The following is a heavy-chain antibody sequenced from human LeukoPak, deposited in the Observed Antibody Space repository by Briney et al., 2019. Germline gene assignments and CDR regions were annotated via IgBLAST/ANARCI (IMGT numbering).Heavy chain of an antibody. CDR3: ARVPTPSLNWFDP. V-gene: IGHV1-8*01. CDR1: GYTFTSYD. Sequence: ASVKVSCKASGYTFTSYDINWVRQATGQGLEWMGWMNPNSGNTGYAQKFQGRVTMTRDTSISTAYMELSSLRSEVTAVYYCARVPTPSLNWFDPWGQGTLVTVSS. J-gene: IGHJ5*02. CDR2: MNPNSGNT.